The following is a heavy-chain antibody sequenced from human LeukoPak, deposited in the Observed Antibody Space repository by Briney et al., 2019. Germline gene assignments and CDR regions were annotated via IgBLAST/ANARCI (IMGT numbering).Heavy chain of an antibody. CDR3: ASGGYGSGSYGDY. Sequence: PGGSLRLSCAASGFTVSSNYMSWVRQAPGKGLEWVSVIYSGGSTYYADSVKGRFTISRDNSKNTLYLQMNSLRAEDTAVYYCASGGYGSGSYGDYWGQGTLVTVSS. D-gene: IGHD3-10*01. J-gene: IGHJ4*02. CDR2: IYSGGST. V-gene: IGHV3-53*01. CDR1: GFTVSSNY.